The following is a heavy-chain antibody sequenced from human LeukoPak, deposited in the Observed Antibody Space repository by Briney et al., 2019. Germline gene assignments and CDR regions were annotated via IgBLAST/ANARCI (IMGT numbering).Heavy chain of an antibody. V-gene: IGHV3-23*01. J-gene: IGHJ4*02. D-gene: IGHD2-21*01. CDR1: GFTFSSHG. CDR3: AKSWWACFEECGGAPPDY. CDR2: ISPSGGIT. Sequence: QPGGSLRLSCAASGFTFSSHGMNWVRQAPGKGLEWVSGISPSGGITYYTDSVKGRFTISRDNSKNTLYLQMNSLRVEDTAVYYCAKSWWACFEECGGAPPDYWGQGTLVTVSS.